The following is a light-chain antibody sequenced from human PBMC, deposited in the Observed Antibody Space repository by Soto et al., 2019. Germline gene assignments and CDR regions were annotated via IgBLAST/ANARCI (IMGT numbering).Light chain of an antibody. V-gene: IGKV3-20*01. CDR3: QQYGSSPIT. CDR1: QSVSSSY. Sequence: EIVLTQSPGTLSLSPGERATLSCRASQSVSSSYLAWYQQKPGQAPRLLMYGASGRATGIPDRFSGSGSGTDFTFTISRLEPEDFAVYYCQQYGSSPITFGQGTRLEIK. CDR2: GAS. J-gene: IGKJ5*01.